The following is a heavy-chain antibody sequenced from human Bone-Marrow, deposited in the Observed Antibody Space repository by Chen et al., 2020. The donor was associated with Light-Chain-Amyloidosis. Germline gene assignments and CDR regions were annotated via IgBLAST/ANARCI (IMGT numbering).Heavy chain of an antibody. CDR3: TTQGVITGMRY. CDR1: GFTFSSYW. Sequence: EVQLVESGGGLVQPGGSLRLSCAASGFTFSSYWIHRVRQAPGKGLVWVSRINSDGSSTSYADSVKGRFTISRDNAKNTLYLQMSSLRAEDTAVYYCTTQGVITGMRYWGQGTLVTVSS. D-gene: IGHD1-20*01. V-gene: IGHV3-74*01. J-gene: IGHJ4*02. CDR2: INSDGSST.